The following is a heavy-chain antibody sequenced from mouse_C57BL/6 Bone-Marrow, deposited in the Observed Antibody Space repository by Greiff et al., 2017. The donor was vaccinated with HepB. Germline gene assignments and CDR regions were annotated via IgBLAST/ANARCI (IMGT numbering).Heavy chain of an antibody. J-gene: IGHJ3*01. CDR3: ARDHSNRGFAY. D-gene: IGHD2-5*01. V-gene: IGHV3-6*01. CDR2: ISYDGSN. Sequence: EVQLVESGPGLVKPSQSLSLTCSVTGYSITSGYYWNWIRQFPGNKLEWMGYISYDGSNNYNPSLKNRISITRDTSKNQFFLKLNSVTTEDTATYYCARDHSNRGFAYWGQGTLVTVSA. CDR1: GYSITSGYY.